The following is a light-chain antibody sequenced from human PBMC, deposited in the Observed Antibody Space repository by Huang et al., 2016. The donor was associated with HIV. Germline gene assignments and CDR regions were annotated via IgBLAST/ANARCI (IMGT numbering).Light chain of an antibody. CDR2: GAS. CDR3: QQYDNWPLT. V-gene: IGKV3-15*01. Sequence: ERVMTQSPATVSLSPGERATLSCRASLSVSTNLAWYQHRPGQAPRLLIYGASTRATGIPARFSGGGSGAEFTLTISSLQSEDFAVYYCQQYDNWPLTFGGGTKVQIK. CDR1: LSVSTN. J-gene: IGKJ4*01.